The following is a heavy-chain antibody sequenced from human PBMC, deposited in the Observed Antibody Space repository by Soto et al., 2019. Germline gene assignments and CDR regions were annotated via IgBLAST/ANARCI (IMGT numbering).Heavy chain of an antibody. CDR1: GYSFTSYW. J-gene: IGHJ6*02. Sequence: GESLKISCKGSGYSFTSYWIGWVRQMPGKGLEWMGIIYPGDSDTRYSPSFQGQVTISADKSISTAYLQWSSLKASDTAMYYCARLESLYSNYVRYYYYGMDVWGQGTTVTVSS. CDR2: IYPGDSDT. V-gene: IGHV5-51*01. D-gene: IGHD4-4*01. CDR3: ARLESLYSNYVRYYYYGMDV.